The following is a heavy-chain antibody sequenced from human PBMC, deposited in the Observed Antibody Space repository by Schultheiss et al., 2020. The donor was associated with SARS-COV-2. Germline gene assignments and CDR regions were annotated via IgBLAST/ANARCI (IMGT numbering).Heavy chain of an antibody. CDR2: ISSSSSTI. Sequence: GGSLRLSCAASGFTFGDYYMSCIRQAPGKGLEWVSYISSSSSTIYYADSVKGRFTISRDNAKNTLYLQMNSLRAEDTAVYYCARTNLNYDFWSGYYPFDYWGQGTLVTVSS. J-gene: IGHJ4*02. D-gene: IGHD3-3*01. CDR3: ARTNLNYDFWSGYYPFDY. CDR1: GFTFGDYY. V-gene: IGHV3-11*04.